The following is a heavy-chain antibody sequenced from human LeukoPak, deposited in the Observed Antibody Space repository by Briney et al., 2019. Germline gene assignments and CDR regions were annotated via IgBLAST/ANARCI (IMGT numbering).Heavy chain of an antibody. J-gene: IGHJ6*02. D-gene: IGHD6-19*01. CDR3: ARLIGVTGTAYYGLDV. CDR1: GYTFTSYA. CDR2: INAGNGNT. V-gene: IGHV1-3*01. Sequence: ASVKVSCKASGYTFTSYAMHWVRQAPGQRLEWMGWINAGNGNTKYSQKFQGRVTITRDTSASTAYMELSSLSSDDTAVYYCARLIGVTGTAYYGLDVWGQGTMVTVSS.